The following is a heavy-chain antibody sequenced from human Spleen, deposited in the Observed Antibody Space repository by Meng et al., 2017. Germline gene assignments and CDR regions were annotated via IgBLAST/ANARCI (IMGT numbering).Heavy chain of an antibody. V-gene: IGHV3-23*01. CDR1: GFTFSTSA. J-gene: IGHJ4*02. Sequence: GESLKISCAVSGFTFSTSAMSWVRQAPGRGLEWVSSISIHGERTGYADSVKGRFTVSGDNSRSTLHLQMNSLRAEDTAIYYCAKEIRPNDYWGQGTLVTVSS. CDR2: ISIHGERT. CDR3: AKEIRPNDY.